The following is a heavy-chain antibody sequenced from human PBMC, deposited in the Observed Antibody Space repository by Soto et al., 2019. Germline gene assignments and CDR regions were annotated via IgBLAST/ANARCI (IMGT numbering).Heavy chain of an antibody. CDR1: GCTFSSYS. CDR2: ISSSSSTI. J-gene: IGHJ3*02. Sequence: GRLLRSCSASGCTFSSYSMNWVRQAPGKGLEWVSYISSSSSTIYYADSVKGRFTISRDNAKNSLYLQMNSLRDEDTAVYYCARVGWRWGGAFDIWGQGTMVTV. D-gene: IGHD3-16*01. CDR3: ARVGWRWGGAFDI. V-gene: IGHV3-48*02.